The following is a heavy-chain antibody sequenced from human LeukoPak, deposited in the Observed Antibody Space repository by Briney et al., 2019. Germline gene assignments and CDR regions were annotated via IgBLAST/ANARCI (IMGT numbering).Heavy chain of an antibody. D-gene: IGHD6-13*01. V-gene: IGHV3-21*04. CDR3: ASGDSSSWPHDY. J-gene: IGHJ4*02. Sequence: SVKGRFTISRDNAKNSLYLQMNSLRAEDTALYYCASGDSSSWPHDYWGQGTLVTVSS.